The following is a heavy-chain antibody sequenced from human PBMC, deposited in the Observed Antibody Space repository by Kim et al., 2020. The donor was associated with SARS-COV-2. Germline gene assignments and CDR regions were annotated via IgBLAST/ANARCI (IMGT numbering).Heavy chain of an antibody. V-gene: IGHV3-66*01. CDR3: ARDWRTYGMDV. CDR2: T. J-gene: IGHJ6*02. Sequence: TYYADSVKGRFTISRDNSKNTLYLQMNSLRAEDTAVYYCARDWRTYGMDVWGQGTTVTVSS.